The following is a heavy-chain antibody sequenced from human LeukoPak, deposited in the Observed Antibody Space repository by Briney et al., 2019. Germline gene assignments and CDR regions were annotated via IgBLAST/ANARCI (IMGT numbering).Heavy chain of an antibody. V-gene: IGHV4-34*01. CDR1: GGSFSGYY. D-gene: IGHD3-10*01. Sequence: SETLSLTCAVYGGSFSGYYWSWIRQPPGKGLEWIGEINHSGSTNYNPSLKSRVTISVDTSKNQFSLKLSSVTAADTAVYYCARHRKYYGSGSYLNWYFDLWGRGTLVTVSS. CDR3: ARHRKYYGSGSYLNWYFDL. J-gene: IGHJ2*01. CDR2: INHSGST.